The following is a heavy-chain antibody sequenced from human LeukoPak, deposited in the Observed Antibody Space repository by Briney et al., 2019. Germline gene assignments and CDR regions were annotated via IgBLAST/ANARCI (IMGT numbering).Heavy chain of an antibody. V-gene: IGHV4-59*08. Sequence: SETLSLTCTVSGGSISTHYWTWIRQPPGKGLEWIGSISYSGSTNYGPSLEGRVTMSVDTSKNQFSLKLRAVTAADTAVYFCARQELSYGSGSHFDYWGQGILVTVSS. CDR1: GGSISTHY. CDR2: ISYSGST. CDR3: ARQELSYGSGSHFDY. D-gene: IGHD3-10*01. J-gene: IGHJ4*02.